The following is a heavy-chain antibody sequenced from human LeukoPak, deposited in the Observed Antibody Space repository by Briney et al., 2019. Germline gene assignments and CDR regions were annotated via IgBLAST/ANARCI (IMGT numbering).Heavy chain of an antibody. D-gene: IGHD5-12*01. V-gene: IGHV1-24*01. Sequence: ASVKVSFKVSGYTLTELSMHWVRQAPGKGLEWMGGYDPEDGETIYAQKFQGRVTMTEDTSTDTAYMELSSLRSEDTAVYYCATARDIVATNWFDPWGQGTLVTVSS. CDR3: ATARDIVATNWFDP. CDR1: GYTLTELS. CDR2: YDPEDGET. J-gene: IGHJ5*02.